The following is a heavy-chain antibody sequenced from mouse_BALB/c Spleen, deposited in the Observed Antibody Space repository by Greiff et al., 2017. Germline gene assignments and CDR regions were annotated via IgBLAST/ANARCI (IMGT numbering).Heavy chain of an antibody. J-gene: IGHJ2*01. CDR1: GYTFTDYN. CDR2: IYPYNGGT. CDR3: ARGAGYDPFDY. Sequence: EVKLQESGPELVKPGASVKISCKASGYTFTDYNMHWVKQSHGKSLEWIGYIYPYNGGTGYNQKFKSKATLTVDNSSSTAYMELRSLTSEDSAVYYCARGAGYDPFDYWGQGTTLTVSS. D-gene: IGHD2-2*01. V-gene: IGHV1S29*02.